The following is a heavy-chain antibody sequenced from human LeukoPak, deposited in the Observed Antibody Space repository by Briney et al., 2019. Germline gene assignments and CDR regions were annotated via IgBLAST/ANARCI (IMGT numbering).Heavy chain of an antibody. Sequence: GGSLRLSCAASGFTFSSYAMHWVRQAPGKGLEWVTVVSYDGSNAYYADSVKGRFTISRDNSKNTLYLQMKGLRPEDTAVYYCARDLASCCYTRLDYWGQGTLVTVSS. J-gene: IGHJ4*02. V-gene: IGHV3-30-3*01. CDR3: ARDLASCCYTRLDY. CDR1: GFTFSSYA. CDR2: VSYDGSNA. D-gene: IGHD2-2*02.